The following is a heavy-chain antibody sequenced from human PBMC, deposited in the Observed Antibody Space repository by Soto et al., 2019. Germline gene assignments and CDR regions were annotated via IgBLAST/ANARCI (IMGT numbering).Heavy chain of an antibody. D-gene: IGHD6-19*01. J-gene: IGHJ4*02. CDR2: ISWNSGSI. V-gene: IGHV3-9*01. Sequence: TGGSLRLSCAASGFTFDDYAMHWVRQAPGKGLEWVSGISWNSGSIGYADSVKGRFTISRDNAKNSLYLQMNSLRAEDTALYYCALSVAGSRWEYYFDYWGQGTLVTVSS. CDR3: ALSVAGSRWEYYFDY. CDR1: GFTFDDYA.